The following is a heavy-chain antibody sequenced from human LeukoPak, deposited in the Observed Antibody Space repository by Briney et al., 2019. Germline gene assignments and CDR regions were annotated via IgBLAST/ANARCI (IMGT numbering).Heavy chain of an antibody. D-gene: IGHD6-13*01. CDR3: AKSGIAADTGVVDY. J-gene: IGHJ4*02. CDR2: ISGSGGST. CDR1: GFTVSSNY. Sequence: PGGSLRLSCAASGFTVSSNYMSWVRQAPGKGLEWVSAISGSGGSTYYADSVKGRFTISRDNSKNTLYLQMNSLRAEDTAVYYCAKSGIAADTGVVDYWGQGTLVTVSS. V-gene: IGHV3-23*01.